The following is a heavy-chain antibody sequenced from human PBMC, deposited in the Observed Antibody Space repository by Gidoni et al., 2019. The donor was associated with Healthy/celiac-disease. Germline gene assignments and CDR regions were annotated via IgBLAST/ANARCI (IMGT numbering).Heavy chain of an antibody. CDR2: IIPIFGIA. CDR3: ARAAYDFWSGYSADSKNGMDV. CDR1: GGTFSSYA. J-gene: IGHJ6*02. V-gene: IGHV1-69*04. Sequence: QVQLVQSGAEVKKPGSSVKVSCKASGGTFSSYAISWVRQAPGQGLEWMGRIIPIFGIANYAQKFQGRVTITADKSTSTAYMELSSLRSEDTAVYYCARAAYDFWSGYSADSKNGMDVWGQGTTVTVSS. D-gene: IGHD3-3*01.